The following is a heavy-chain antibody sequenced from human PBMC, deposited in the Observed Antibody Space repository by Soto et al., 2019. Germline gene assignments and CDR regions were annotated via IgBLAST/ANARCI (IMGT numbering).Heavy chain of an antibody. V-gene: IGHV1-69*13. CDR3: ASSNYDILTDCYYGMDV. CDR2: IIPIFGTA. Sequence: GASVKVSCKASGGTFSSYAISWVRQAPGQGLEWMGGIIPIFGTANYAQKFQGRVTITADESTSTAYMELSSLRSEDTAVYYCASSNYDILTDCYYGMDVWGQGTTVTVSS. J-gene: IGHJ6*02. CDR1: GGTFSSYA. D-gene: IGHD3-9*01.